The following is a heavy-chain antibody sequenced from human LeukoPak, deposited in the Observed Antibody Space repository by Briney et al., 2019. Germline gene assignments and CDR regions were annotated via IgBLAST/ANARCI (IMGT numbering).Heavy chain of an antibody. V-gene: IGHV3-21*01. CDR1: GFTFSSYG. CDR3: ARDPHGYESGYGWFDP. D-gene: IGHD3-9*01. J-gene: IGHJ5*02. CDR2: ISSSSDYI. Sequence: GGSLRLYCAASGFTFSSYGMHWVRQAPGKGLEWVSSISSSSDYIHYADSVKGRFTISRDNAKNSLYLQMNSLRAEDTAVYYCARDPHGYESGYGWFDPWGQGTLVTVSS.